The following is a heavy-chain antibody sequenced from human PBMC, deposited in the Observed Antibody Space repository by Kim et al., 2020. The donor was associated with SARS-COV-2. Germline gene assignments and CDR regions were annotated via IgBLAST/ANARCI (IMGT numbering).Heavy chain of an antibody. Sequence: GGSLRLSCAASGFTFSSYAMHWVRQAPGKGLEWVAVISYDGSNKYYADSVKGRFTISRDNSKNTLYLQMNSLRAEDTAVYYCARDSSPEMATNWFDPWGQGTLVTVSS. D-gene: IGHD5-12*01. V-gene: IGHV3-30-3*01. CDR3: ARDSSPEMATNWFDP. CDR2: ISYDGSNK. CDR1: GFTFSSYA. J-gene: IGHJ5*02.